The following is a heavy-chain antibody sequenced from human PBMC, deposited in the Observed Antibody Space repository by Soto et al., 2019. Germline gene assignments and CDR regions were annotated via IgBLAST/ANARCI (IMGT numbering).Heavy chain of an antibody. D-gene: IGHD3-10*01. V-gene: IGHV1-3*05. CDR2: ISPGHGNT. CDR3: ASRGDGMDV. J-gene: IGHJ6*02. CDR1: GYTFTNYA. Sequence: QVQVVQSGAEEKTPGASVKVSCRASGYTFTNYAIHWVCQAAGQRLEWMGWISPGHGNTKYSQKFQVRVNITGDTSASTVYMELSRLRSEDTAVSYCASRGDGMDVWGQGTTVTVSS.